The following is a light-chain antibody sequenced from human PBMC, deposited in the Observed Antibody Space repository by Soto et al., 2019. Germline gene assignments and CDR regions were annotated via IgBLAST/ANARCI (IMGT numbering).Light chain of an antibody. V-gene: IGLV3-1*01. J-gene: IGLJ2*01. Sequence: SYELTQSPSVSVSPGQTATITCSGDKLGDKYAYWYQQKPGQSPVVVIYEDTKRPSGIPERFSGSNSGNTATLTISGTQAMDEADYYGQAWDSSSVVFGGGTKVTVL. CDR1: KLGDKY. CDR3: QAWDSSSVV. CDR2: EDT.